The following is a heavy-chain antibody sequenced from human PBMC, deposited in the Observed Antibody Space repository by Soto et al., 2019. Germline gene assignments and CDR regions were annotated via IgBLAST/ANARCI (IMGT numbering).Heavy chain of an antibody. CDR3: ARSQGSSTSLEIYYYYYYGMDV. J-gene: IGHJ6*02. CDR1: GGTFSSYA. D-gene: IGHD2-2*01. V-gene: IGHV1-69*01. CDR2: IIPISDTT. Sequence: QVQLVQSGAEVKKPGSSVKVSCKASGGTFSSYAISWVRQAPGQGLEWMGGIIPISDTTNYAQKFQGRVTTTADESTSTAYMELSSLRSEDTPVYYCARSQGSSTSLEIYYYYYYGMDVWGQGTTVTVSS.